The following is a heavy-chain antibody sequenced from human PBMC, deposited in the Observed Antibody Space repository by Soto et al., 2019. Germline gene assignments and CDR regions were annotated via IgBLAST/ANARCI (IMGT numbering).Heavy chain of an antibody. V-gene: IGHV3-23*01. CDR3: AKAWESYYYYMDV. CDR1: GFTFSSYA. J-gene: IGHJ6*03. Sequence: EVQLLESGGGLVQPGGSLRLSGAASGFTFSSYAMSWVRQAPGKGLEWVSAISGSGGSTYYADSVKGRFTISRDNSKNPLYLQMNSLRAEDTAVYYCAKAWESYYYYMDVWGKGTTVTVSS. D-gene: IGHD1-26*01. CDR2: ISGSGGST.